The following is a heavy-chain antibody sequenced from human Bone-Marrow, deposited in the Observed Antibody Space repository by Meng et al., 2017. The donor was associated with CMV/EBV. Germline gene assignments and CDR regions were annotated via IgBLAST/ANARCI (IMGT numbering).Heavy chain of an antibody. CDR3: ARISPLHLDY. Sequence: HSGAGDGRSVGGCYWSWNRQQPGKGLEWIGEINHSGSTNYSPSLKSPVTLSVYPSHHQFSLTLDSVPAAAAALYSCARISPLHLDYLCQGTLVTVSS. V-gene: IGHV4-34*01. CDR2: INHSGST. J-gene: IGHJ4*02. CDR1: GRSVGGCY.